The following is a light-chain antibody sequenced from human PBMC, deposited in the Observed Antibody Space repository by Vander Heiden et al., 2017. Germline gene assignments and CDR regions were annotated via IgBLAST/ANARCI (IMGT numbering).Light chain of an antibody. Sequence: QVVLTQSPSASASLGASAKPTSTLSSGHSSYPIAGLQQQPEKGPRYLMNLNSDGSHNKGDGIPDRFSGSSSGAERYLTISSLQSEDEADYYCQTWGTGIQVFGPGTKVTVL. J-gene: IGLJ1*01. CDR1: SGHSSYP. CDR2: LNSDGSH. CDR3: QTWGTGIQV. V-gene: IGLV4-69*01.